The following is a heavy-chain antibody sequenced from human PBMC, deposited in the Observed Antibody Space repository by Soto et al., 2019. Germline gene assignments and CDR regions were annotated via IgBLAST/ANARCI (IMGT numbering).Heavy chain of an antibody. Sequence: QITLKESGPALVKPTQTLTLTCTFSGFSLNTSGLGVGWIRQPPGKALEWLALIYWDDDNRYSPSLKSTLTITKDPSKHPVVLTMSTLDPVDTATYYCAHLTRYSGYDVPFDYWGRGTLVTVSS. CDR2: IYWDDDN. J-gene: IGHJ4*02. CDR3: AHLTRYSGYDVPFDY. V-gene: IGHV2-5*02. CDR1: GFSLNTSGLG. D-gene: IGHD5-12*01.